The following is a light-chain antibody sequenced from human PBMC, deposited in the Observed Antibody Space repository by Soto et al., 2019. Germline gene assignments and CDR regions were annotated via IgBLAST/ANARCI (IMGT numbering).Light chain of an antibody. CDR3: QQYSASPRT. V-gene: IGKV1-5*03. Sequence: DIQMTQSPSTLSGSVGDRVTITCRASQTISSWLAWYQQKPGKAPKLLIYKASTLKSGVPSRFSGSGSGTEFTLTISRLEPEDSAVYYCQQYSASPRTFGPGTKVDI. CDR1: QTISSW. CDR2: KAS. J-gene: IGKJ3*01.